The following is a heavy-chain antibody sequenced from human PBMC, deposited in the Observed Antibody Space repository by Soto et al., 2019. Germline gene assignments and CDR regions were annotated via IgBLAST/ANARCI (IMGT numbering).Heavy chain of an antibody. CDR1: GGSVSGDKNY. CDR2: ISYSGAT. Sequence: QVQLQESGPGLVKPSETLSLTCSVSGGSVSGDKNYWSWIRQSPGKGLEWIGFISYSGATIYNPSLMSRLTPSVDRSKNQFSLRLSSVTASDTALYYCATSPRFAFDFWGQGTTVIVSS. D-gene: IGHD3-16*01. V-gene: IGHV4-61*01. J-gene: IGHJ3*01. CDR3: ATSPRFAFDF.